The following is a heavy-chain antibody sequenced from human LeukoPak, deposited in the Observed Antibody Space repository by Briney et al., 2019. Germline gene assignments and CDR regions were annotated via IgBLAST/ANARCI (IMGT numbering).Heavy chain of an antibody. CDR1: GGSISSSSYY. Sequence: SETLSLTCTVSGGSISSSSYYWGWIRQPPGKGLEWIGSIYNSGSTYYNPSLKSRVTISVDTSKNQFSLKLSSVTAADTAVYYCARGWTMVAEKNWGQGILVTVSS. V-gene: IGHV4-39*07. J-gene: IGHJ4*02. CDR3: ARGWTMVAEKN. D-gene: IGHD4/OR15-4a*01. CDR2: IYNSGST.